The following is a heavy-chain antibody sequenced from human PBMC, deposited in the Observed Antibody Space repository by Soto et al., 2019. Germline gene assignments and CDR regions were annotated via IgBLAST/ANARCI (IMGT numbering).Heavy chain of an antibody. Sequence: EVQLLESGGGLVQPGGSLRLSCAASGFSFSSYGMSWVRQAPGKGLEWVSAISGSGGSTYYADSVKGRFTSSRDNSKNTLYLQMNSLRAEDTAVYYCAKSLSVGATTPFDYWGQGTLVTVSS. CDR2: ISGSGGST. D-gene: IGHD1-26*01. J-gene: IGHJ4*02. CDR3: AKSLSVGATTPFDY. V-gene: IGHV3-23*01. CDR1: GFSFSSYG.